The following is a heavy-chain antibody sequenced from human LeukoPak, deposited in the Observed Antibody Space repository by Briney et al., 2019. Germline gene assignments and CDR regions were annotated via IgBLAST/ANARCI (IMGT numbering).Heavy chain of an antibody. CDR1: GLTFSSYA. Sequence: PGGSLRLSCAASGLTFSSYAMTWVRQAPGKGLEWVSSISGSGGSTYYADSVKGQFTISRDNSKNTLFLQMNSLRAEDTAVYYCAKEAQGCSITSCYFDSWGQGTLVTVSS. J-gene: IGHJ4*02. CDR3: AKEAQGCSITSCYFDS. V-gene: IGHV3-23*01. D-gene: IGHD2-2*01. CDR2: ISGSGGST.